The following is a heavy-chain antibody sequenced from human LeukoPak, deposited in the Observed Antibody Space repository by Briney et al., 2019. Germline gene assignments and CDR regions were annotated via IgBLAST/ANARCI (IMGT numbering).Heavy chain of an antibody. CDR1: GDSPTGFF. J-gene: IGHJ4*02. CDR3: GIGVGCQPDY. Sequence: SESLSLTCIVLGDSPTGFFLNWVWQPPGEGLEWVGHIYKIGATKYNPSLKSRFTISADTSTNQFSLQLRSVTAADTAVYYCGIGVGCQPDYWGQGALVTVSS. D-gene: IGHD1-26*01. V-gene: IGHV4-59*01. CDR2: IYKIGAT.